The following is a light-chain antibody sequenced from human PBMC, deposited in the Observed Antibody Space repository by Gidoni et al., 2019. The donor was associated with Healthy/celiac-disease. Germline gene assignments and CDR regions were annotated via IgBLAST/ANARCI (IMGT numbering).Light chain of an antibody. Sequence: QSVFTQPPSVSAAPGQKVTIPCSGSSSNIGNNYVSWYQQLPGTAPKLLLDENNKRPSGIPYRFSGSKSGTSATLGSTGLQTGDEADYYCGTWDSSLSAGNVVCGGGTKLTVL. CDR3: GTWDSSLSAGNVV. CDR2: ENN. V-gene: IGLV1-51*02. J-gene: IGLJ2*01. CDR1: SSNIGNNY.